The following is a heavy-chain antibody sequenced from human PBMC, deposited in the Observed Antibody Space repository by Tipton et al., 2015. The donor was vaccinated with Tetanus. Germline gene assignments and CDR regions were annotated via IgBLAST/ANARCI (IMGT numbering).Heavy chain of an antibody. Sequence: TLSLTCAVYGGSFSAYYWSWIRQSPGKGLEWIGEVDDSGSTNYSPSLKSRVTVSADPSKNQFSLKLSSVTAADTAVYYCARIHDFWSGYFDFWGQGTLVTVSS. CDR1: GGSFSAYY. D-gene: IGHD3-3*01. CDR3: ARIHDFWSGYFDF. V-gene: IGHV4-34*01. CDR2: VDDSGST. J-gene: IGHJ4*02.